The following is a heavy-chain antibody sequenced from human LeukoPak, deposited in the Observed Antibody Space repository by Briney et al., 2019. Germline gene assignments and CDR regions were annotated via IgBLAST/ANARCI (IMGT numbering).Heavy chain of an antibody. J-gene: IGHJ5*02. V-gene: IGHV3-33*01. D-gene: IGHD6-19*01. CDR3: ARDAIAVAGTSWFDP. Sequence: GRTLRLTCAASGFTLSSYGMQWVSQAPGEGLERVSVIWYEGSNKYYADSVKGRFTISRDNSKNTLYLQMNSMRAEDTAVYYSARDAIAVAGTSWFDPWGQGTLVTVSS. CDR2: IWYEGSNK. CDR1: GFTLSSYG.